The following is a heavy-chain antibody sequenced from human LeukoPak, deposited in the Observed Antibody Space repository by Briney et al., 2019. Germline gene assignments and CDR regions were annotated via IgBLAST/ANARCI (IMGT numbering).Heavy chain of an antibody. CDR3: AREGDAFDI. CDR1: GFTFSRYW. V-gene: IGHV3-7*01. Sequence: GGSLRLSCVASGFTFSRYWMTWVRQAPGKGLEWVASINQDGSESYYVDSVKGRFTISRDNAQNLLYLQMNSLRAEDTAVYYCAREGDAFDIWGQGTMVTVSS. CDR2: INQDGSES. J-gene: IGHJ3*02.